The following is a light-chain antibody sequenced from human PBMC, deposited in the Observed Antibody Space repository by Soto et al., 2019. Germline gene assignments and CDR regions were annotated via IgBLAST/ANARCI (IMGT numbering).Light chain of an antibody. CDR3: QQYNNWPVT. V-gene: IGKV3-15*01. CDR2: GAS. Sequence: ETEMTQSPVTLSVSPGERATLSCRASQSVSSNLAWYQQKPGQAPRLLIYGASTRATGVPARFSGSGSGTEFTLTIRSLQSEDFAVYCCQQYNNWPVTFGQGTKVEVK. CDR1: QSVSSN. J-gene: IGKJ1*01.